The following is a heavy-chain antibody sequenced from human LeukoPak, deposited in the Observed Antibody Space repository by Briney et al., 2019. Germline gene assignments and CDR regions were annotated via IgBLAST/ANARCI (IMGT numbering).Heavy chain of an antibody. CDR2: INHSGST. D-gene: IGHD3-10*01. V-gene: IGHV4-34*01. J-gene: IGHJ4*02. Sequence: SETLSLTCAVYGGSFSGYYWSWIRQPPGKGLEWIGEINHSGSTNYNPSLKSRVTISVDTSKNQFSLKLSSVTAADTAVYYCARDSGLRKLLWFGTDRGQGTLVTVSS. CDR1: GGSFSGYY. CDR3: ARDSGLRKLLWFGTD.